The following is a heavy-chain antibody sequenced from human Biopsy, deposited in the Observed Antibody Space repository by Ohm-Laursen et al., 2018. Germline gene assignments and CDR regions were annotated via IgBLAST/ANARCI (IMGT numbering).Heavy chain of an antibody. Sequence: ASVKVSCKASGYTFTNYYMHWVRQAPGQGLEWMGIINPSGSDATYAQKFQGRVTMTRDTSTSTAYMDLSSLRSEDTAAYYCAADSGSGSHFRFDYWGQGALVSVSS. CDR1: GYTFTNYY. J-gene: IGHJ4*02. D-gene: IGHD3-10*01. CDR2: INPSGSDA. CDR3: AADSGSGSHFRFDY. V-gene: IGHV1-46*01.